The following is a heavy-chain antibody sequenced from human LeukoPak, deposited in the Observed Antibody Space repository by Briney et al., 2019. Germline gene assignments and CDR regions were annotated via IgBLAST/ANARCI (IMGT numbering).Heavy chain of an antibody. V-gene: IGHV4-4*02. CDR1: GGSISNSNW. J-gene: IGHJ4*01. CDR2: IYHSGRT. CDR3: ARLAGVAAAGVDY. Sequence: SETLSLTCAVSGGSISNSNWWTWVRQPPGKGLEWIGEIYHSGRTHYTPSLKSRVTMSVDKSRNQFSLKLTSVTAADTAVYYCARLAGVAAAGVDYWGQEPWSPSPQ. D-gene: IGHD6-13*01.